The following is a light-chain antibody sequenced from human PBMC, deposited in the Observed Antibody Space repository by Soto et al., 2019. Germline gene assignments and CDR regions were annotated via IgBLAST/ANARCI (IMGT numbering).Light chain of an antibody. CDR3: QQRSNWTYT. CDR2: DAS. Sequence: EIVLTQSPATLSLSPGERATLSCRPSQSVSNYLAWYQQKPGQAPRLLIYDASSRATGIPARFSGSGSGTDFTLTISSLEREDFAVYYCQQRSNWTYTFGQGTKLEIK. CDR1: QSVSNY. V-gene: IGKV3-11*01. J-gene: IGKJ2*01.